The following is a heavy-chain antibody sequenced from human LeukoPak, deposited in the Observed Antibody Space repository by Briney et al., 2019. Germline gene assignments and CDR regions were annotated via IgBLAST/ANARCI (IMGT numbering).Heavy chain of an antibody. Sequence: GGSLRLSCAASGFTFSSCSMSWGRQAPAKGREWGSFITGVGGSTYYADSVKGRFTISRDNSKNTLYLPMNSLRGEDTAVYYCAKYYYDTSGYYSAGYFDYWGQGSLVTVSS. CDR3: AKYYYDTSGYYSAGYFDY. CDR1: GFTFSSCS. D-gene: IGHD3-22*01. CDR2: ITGVGGST. J-gene: IGHJ4*02. V-gene: IGHV3-23*01.